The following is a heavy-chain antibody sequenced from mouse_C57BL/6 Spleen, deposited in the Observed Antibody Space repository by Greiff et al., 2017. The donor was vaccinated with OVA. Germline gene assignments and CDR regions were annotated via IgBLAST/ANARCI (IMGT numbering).Heavy chain of an antibody. D-gene: IGHD2-2*01. Sequence: EVQLQQSGPGLVKPSQSLSLTCSVTGYSITSGYYWNWIRQFPGNKLEWMGYISYDGSNNYNPSLKNRISITRDTSKNQFFLKLNSVTTEDTATYYCARVIDGYDAWFAYWGQGTLVTVSA. J-gene: IGHJ3*01. CDR2: ISYDGSN. CDR1: GYSITSGYY. CDR3: ARVIDGYDAWFAY. V-gene: IGHV3-6*01.